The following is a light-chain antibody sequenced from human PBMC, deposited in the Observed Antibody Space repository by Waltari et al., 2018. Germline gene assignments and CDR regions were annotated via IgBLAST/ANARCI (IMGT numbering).Light chain of an antibody. CDR3: QQYIASAT. CDR2: KAS. Sequence: DIQMTQFPSTVSASVGDRVTITCRASQRVSQWLAWYQQKPGKAPNLLIYKASTLQDGVASRFSGSGFGTEFTLTINSLQPEDSGTYYCQQYIASATFGGGTAVEI. J-gene: IGKJ4*01. CDR1: QRVSQW. V-gene: IGKV1-5*03.